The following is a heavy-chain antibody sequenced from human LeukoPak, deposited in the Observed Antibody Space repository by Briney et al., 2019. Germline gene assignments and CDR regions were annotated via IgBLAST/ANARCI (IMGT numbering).Heavy chain of an antibody. CDR2: ISYSGRT. V-gene: IGHV4-59*13. CDR1: GGSIGSFF. Sequence: SETLSLTCSVSGGSIGSFFWNWIRLSPGKGLEWIGYISYSGRTNYSPSLKSRVTISIDTSKNQLSLTMTSVTAADTSLNYYARDRSGTYYTFDVWGQGTMVSVSA. D-gene: IGHD1-7*01. CDR3: ARDRSGTYYTFDV. J-gene: IGHJ3*01.